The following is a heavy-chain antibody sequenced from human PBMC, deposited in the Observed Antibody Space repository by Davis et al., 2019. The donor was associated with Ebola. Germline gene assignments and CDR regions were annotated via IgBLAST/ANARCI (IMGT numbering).Heavy chain of an antibody. CDR1: GGSISSYY. J-gene: IGHJ4*02. CDR2: IYYSGTT. D-gene: IGHD6-6*01. Sequence: PSETLSLTCTVSGGSISSYYWSWIRQAPGKGLEWIGYIYYSGTTNYSPSLKSRVTISVDTSKNQFSLKLSSVIAADTAVYYCARHAYSSSSWLYFDYWGQGTLVTVSS. V-gene: IGHV4-59*08. CDR3: ARHAYSSSSWLYFDY.